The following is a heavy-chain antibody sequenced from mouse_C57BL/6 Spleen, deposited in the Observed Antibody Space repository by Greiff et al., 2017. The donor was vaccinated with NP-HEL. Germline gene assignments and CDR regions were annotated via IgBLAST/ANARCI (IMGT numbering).Heavy chain of an antibody. J-gene: IGHJ2*01. Sequence: VKLMESGPGLVQPSQSLSITCTVSGFSLTSYGVHWVRQSPGKGLEWLGVIWSGGSTDYNAAFISRLSISKDNSKSQVFFKMNSRQADDTAIYYCARNSAAQALYYFDYGGQGTTLTVSS. V-gene: IGHV2-2*01. CDR1: GFSLTSYG. D-gene: IGHD3-2*02. CDR3: ARNSAAQALYYFDY. CDR2: IWSGGST.